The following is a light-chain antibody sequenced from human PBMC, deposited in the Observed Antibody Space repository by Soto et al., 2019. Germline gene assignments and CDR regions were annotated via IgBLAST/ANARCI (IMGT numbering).Light chain of an antibody. Sequence: EIVLTQSPGTLSLSPGERATLSCKASETVSSSYVAWYQQKPGLAPRLLIHDSSTRASGIPDRFSGSKSGTDFTLTIRGLEPEDVAVYYCQQYNSWLWTFGQGTKVDIK. J-gene: IGKJ1*01. CDR1: ETVSSSY. CDR3: QQYNSWLWT. V-gene: IGKV3D-20*01. CDR2: DSS.